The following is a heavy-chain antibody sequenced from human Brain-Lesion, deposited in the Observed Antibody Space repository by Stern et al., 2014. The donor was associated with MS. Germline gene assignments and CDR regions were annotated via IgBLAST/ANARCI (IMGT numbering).Heavy chain of an antibody. CDR3: ATYYYDSTGYNDF. D-gene: IGHD3-22*01. Sequence: QVQLVESGAEVKKPGDSVKVSCKASGYTFTGYYMHWVRQSPGQGLEWMGWINPKSGGTNYAQKFQGWVTMTRDTSINTAYMELSRLRSDDTAVYYCATYYYDSTGYNDFWGQGTLVTVSS. CDR2: INPKSGGT. V-gene: IGHV1-2*04. CDR1: GYTFTGYY. J-gene: IGHJ4*02.